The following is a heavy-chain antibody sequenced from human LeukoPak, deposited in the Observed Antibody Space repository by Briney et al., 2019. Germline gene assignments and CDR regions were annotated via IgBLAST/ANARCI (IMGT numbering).Heavy chain of an antibody. V-gene: IGHV1-2*02. J-gene: IGHJ4*02. D-gene: IGHD3-16*02. CDR1: GYTFTGYY. CDR3: ARSLPVFVTSSTHFDY. CDR2: INPNSGGT. Sequence: GASVKVSCKASGYTFTGYYMHWVRQAPGQGLEWMGWINPNSGGTSYAQKFQGRVTMTRDTSISTAYVELSGLRSDDTAVYYCARSLPVFVTSSTHFDYWGQGTPITVSS.